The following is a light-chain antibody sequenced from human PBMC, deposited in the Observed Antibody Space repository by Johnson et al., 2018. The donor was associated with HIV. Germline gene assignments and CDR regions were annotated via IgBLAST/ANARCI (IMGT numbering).Light chain of an antibody. Sequence: QSVLTQPPSVSAAPGQKVTISCSGSSSNIANIYVSWYQQLPGTAPKLLIYDNNNRPSGIPDRFSGSKSGTSATLGITGLQTGDEADNYCGTLDSSLSAYVFGTGTKVTVL. CDR3: GTLDSSLSAYV. CDR1: SSNIANIY. J-gene: IGLJ1*01. CDR2: DNN. V-gene: IGLV1-51*01.